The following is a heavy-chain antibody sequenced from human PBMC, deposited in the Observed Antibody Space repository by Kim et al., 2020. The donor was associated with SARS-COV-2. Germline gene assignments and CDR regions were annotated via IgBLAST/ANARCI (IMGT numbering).Heavy chain of an antibody. V-gene: IGHV4-39*01. Sequence: SETLSLTCTVSGVSISSSTYYWGWIRQPPGKGLEWLGNFYYGGSTYYNPSLKSRVTMSVDSSKNQFSLKLTSVTAADTAVYYCARHVQEVRGVNLPRGWFDPWGQGTLVTVSS. CDR3: ARHVQEVRGVNLPRGWFDP. CDR2: FYYGGST. D-gene: IGHD3-10*01. J-gene: IGHJ5*02. CDR1: GVSISSSTYY.